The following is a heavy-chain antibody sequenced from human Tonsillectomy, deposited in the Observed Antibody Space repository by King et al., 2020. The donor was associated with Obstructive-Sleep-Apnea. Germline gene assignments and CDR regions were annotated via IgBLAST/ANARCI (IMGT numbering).Heavy chain of an antibody. V-gene: IGHV4-39*07. CDR2: VSYSGTT. D-gene: IGHD3-10*01. CDR3: ARDSGPSRFDSFDY. J-gene: IGHJ4*02. Sequence: QLQESGPGLVKPSETLSLTCTVSGGSISSNSNYWNWIRQPPGKGLEWIGSVSYSGTTNYNPSLKSRITISVDTSKNQFSLKLSSVTAADTAVYYCARDSGPSRFDSFDYWGKGTLVTVSS. CDR1: GGSISSNSNY.